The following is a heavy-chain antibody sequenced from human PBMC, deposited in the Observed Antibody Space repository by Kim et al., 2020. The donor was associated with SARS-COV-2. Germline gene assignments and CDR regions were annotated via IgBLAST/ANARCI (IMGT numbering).Heavy chain of an antibody. D-gene: IGHD3-10*01. CDR1: GYTFSNNV. Sequence: ASVKVSCKASGYTFSNNVIDWVRRAPGQRLEWMGWINIGNGNTEYSEKFYDRLTITRDTSASASYLELSRLTSEDSGVYYCARGGPFSGSGSPFDYWGQGTLVIVSS. V-gene: IGHV1-3*04. CDR2: INIGNGNT. CDR3: ARGGPFSGSGSPFDY. J-gene: IGHJ4*02.